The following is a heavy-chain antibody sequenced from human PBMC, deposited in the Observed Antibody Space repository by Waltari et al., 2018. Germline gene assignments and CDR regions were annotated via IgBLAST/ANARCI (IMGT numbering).Heavy chain of an antibody. V-gene: IGHV4-38-2*02. D-gene: IGHD3-10*01. J-gene: IGHJ6*02. CDR1: GDSIRRDFY. CDR2: MIRSGRT. CDR3: ARDMVQGENGMDV. Sequence: QVQLQQSGPGLVKSSETLTLTCAISGDSIRRDFYWVWIRPPQGKGLEWIGSMIRSGRTYYNPSLKSRVTMLIDTSKTRFSLRRSSVTAADTAVYYCARDMVQGENGMDVWGQGTTVIVSS.